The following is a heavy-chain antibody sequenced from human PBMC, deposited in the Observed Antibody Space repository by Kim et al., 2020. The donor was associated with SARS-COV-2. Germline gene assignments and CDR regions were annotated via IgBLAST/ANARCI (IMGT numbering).Heavy chain of an antibody. Sequence: GGSLRLSCAASGFAFSSYVMSWVRQAPGRGLEWVSTISGSATSTYYADSVKRRFTISRDNSKNTLYLQMNSLRGEDTAVYYCAGGYSSGWFYFDFWGQGSLVTVSS. CDR1: GFAFSSYV. J-gene: IGHJ4*02. V-gene: IGHV3-23*01. CDR3: AGGYSSGWFYFDF. D-gene: IGHD6-19*01. CDR2: ISGSATST.